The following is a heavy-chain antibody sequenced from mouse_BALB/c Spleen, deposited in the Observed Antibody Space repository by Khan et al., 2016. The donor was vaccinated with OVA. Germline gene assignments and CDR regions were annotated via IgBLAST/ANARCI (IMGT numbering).Heavy chain of an antibody. J-gene: IGHJ3*01. D-gene: IGHD2-13*01. CDR3: SRSDGDDWFAY. CDR2: INTYTGGV. CDR1: GYTLTNYD. Sequence: QIQLVQSGPELKKPGETVKISCKASGYTLTNYDINWVMQAPGKGLKWIGWINTYTGGVTYTDEFKGRFAFTLETSASTAYLQFNNLKNEDTATYYCSRSDGDDWFAYWGQGTLVTVSA. V-gene: IGHV9-3-1*01.